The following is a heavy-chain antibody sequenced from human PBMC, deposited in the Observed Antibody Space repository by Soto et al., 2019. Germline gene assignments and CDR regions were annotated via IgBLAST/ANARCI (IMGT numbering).Heavy chain of an antibody. CDR3: AREYTAWPLAYGLDV. V-gene: IGHV3-21*01. J-gene: IGHJ6*02. D-gene: IGHD2-2*02. Sequence: LRLSCVDSGFTFITYSINWVRQAPGKGLQWVSSISSRSDIYYADSVKGRFTISRDNAKNSVPLQMNSLRAEDTAVYYCAREYTAWPLAYGLDVWGQGTTVTVSS. CDR2: ISSRSDI. CDR1: GFTFITYS.